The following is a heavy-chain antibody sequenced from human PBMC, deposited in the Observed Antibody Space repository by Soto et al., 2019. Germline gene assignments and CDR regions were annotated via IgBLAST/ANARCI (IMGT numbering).Heavy chain of an antibody. V-gene: IGHV3-74*01. Sequence: EVQLVESGGGLVQPGGSLRLSCAASGFTFSSYWMHWVRQAPGKGLVWVSRINSDGSSTSYADSVKGRFTISRDNAKNTLYLQMNSLRAEDTAVYYCARDRVTIIVVNGMDVWGQGTTATVSS. CDR2: INSDGSST. D-gene: IGHD3-22*01. CDR1: GFTFSSYW. CDR3: ARDRVTIIVVNGMDV. J-gene: IGHJ6*02.